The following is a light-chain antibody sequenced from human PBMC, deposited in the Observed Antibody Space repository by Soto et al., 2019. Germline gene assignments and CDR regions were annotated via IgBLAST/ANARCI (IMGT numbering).Light chain of an antibody. V-gene: IGLV2-14*01. CDR3: SSYTSSSTLYV. CDR2: EVS. J-gene: IGLJ1*01. Sequence: QSVLTQPASVSGSPGQSITISCTGTSSDVGGYNSVSWYQQHPGKAPKVMIYEVSNRPSGVSNRFSGSKSGNTASLTISGLQAEDEADYHCSSYTSSSTLYVFGTGTKLTVL. CDR1: SSDVGGYNS.